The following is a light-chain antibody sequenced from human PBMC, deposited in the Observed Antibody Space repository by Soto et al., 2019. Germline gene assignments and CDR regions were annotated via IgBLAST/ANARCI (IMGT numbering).Light chain of an antibody. CDR1: QSVSSTY. CDR2: GAS. J-gene: IGKJ5*01. V-gene: IGKV3-20*01. CDR3: QQYGSSPPSST. Sequence: EIVLTQSPGTLSLSPGERATLSCRATQSVSSTYLAWYQQKPGQAPSLLIYGASSRATGVPDRFSGSGSGTDFTLTISRLEPEDFAVYYCQQYGSSPPSSTFGQGTRLEIK.